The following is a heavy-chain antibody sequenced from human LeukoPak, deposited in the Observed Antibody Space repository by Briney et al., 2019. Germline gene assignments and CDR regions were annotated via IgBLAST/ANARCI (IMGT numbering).Heavy chain of an antibody. V-gene: IGHV4-4*02. CDR2: IYHSGST. CDR1: GGSISSSNW. J-gene: IGHJ3*02. Sequence: SETLSLTCAVSGGSISSSNWWSWVRQPPGKGLEWIGEIYHSGSTNYNPSLKSRVTMSVDTSKNQLSLKLSSVTAADTAVYYCARDFQLFSYYAFDIWGQGTMATVSS. D-gene: IGHD5-18*01. CDR3: ARDFQLFSYYAFDI.